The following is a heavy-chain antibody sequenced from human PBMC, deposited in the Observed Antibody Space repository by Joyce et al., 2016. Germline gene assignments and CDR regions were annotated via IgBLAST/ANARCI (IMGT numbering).Heavy chain of an antibody. CDR2: IYYTGIT. J-gene: IGHJ4*02. D-gene: IGHD2-15*01. Sequence: QVQLQETGPGLVKPSETLSLTYTVSGDSMTDHYWNWIRQSPGKGLEWIGYIYYTGITSYNPSLKSRVIMSVDTSKNQFSLKLRSVTAADTAVYYCAKDFPRGGMSDWGQGTLVTVSS. V-gene: IGHV4-59*11. CDR1: GDSMTDHY. CDR3: AKDFPRGGMSD.